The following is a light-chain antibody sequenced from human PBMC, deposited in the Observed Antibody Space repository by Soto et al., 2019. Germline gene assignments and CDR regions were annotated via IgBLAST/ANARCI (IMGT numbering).Light chain of an antibody. V-gene: IGLV2-11*01. CDR1: SSEFGGYNY. CDR3: CSYAGSYKGV. J-gene: IGLJ1*01. Sequence: QSVLTQPRSVSGSPGQSVTISCTGTSSEFGGYNYVSWYQQHPGKAPKIMIYDVNKRPSGVPDRFSGSKSGNTASLTISGLQAEDEADYYCCSYAGSYKGVFGTGTKVTVL. CDR2: DVN.